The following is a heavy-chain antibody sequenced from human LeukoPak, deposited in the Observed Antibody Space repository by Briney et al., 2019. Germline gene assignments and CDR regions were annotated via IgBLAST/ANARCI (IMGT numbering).Heavy chain of an antibody. V-gene: IGHV1-69*13. D-gene: IGHD1-26*01. CDR1: GGTFSRYG. Sequence: ASVKVSCKASGGTFSRYGISWVRQAPGQGLEWIGGTIPIFGTTNSAQKFQDRVTIAADESTNTAYMELNSLTSEDTAVYYRAGGDSGSYFAYWGQGTLVTVSS. CDR3: AGGDSGSYFAY. J-gene: IGHJ4*02. CDR2: TIPIFGTT.